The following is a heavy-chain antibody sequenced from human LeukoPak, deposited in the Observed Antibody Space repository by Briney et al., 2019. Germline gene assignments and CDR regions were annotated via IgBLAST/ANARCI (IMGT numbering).Heavy chain of an antibody. CDR1: GFTFSSYS. CDR3: ARDKNYDILTGYQDY. D-gene: IGHD3-9*01. CDR2: ISSSSSYI. V-gene: IGHV3-21*01. Sequence: GGSLRLSCAASGFTFSSYSMNWVRQAPGKGLERVSSISSSSSYIYYADSVKGRFTISRDNAKNSLYLQMNSLRAEDTAVYYCARDKNYDILTGYQDYWGQGTLVTVSS. J-gene: IGHJ4*02.